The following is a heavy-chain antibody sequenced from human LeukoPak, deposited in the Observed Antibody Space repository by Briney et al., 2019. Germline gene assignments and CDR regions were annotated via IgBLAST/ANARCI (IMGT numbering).Heavy chain of an antibody. Sequence: PGGSLRLSCAASGFTFSSYSMNWVRQAPGKGLEWVSSISSSSSYIYYADSVKGRFTISRDNAKNSLYLQMNSLRAEDTAVYYCARGVEDYYDSSGYLPTDYWGQGTLVTVSS. CDR2: ISSSSSYI. V-gene: IGHV3-21*01. J-gene: IGHJ4*02. D-gene: IGHD3-22*01. CDR1: GFTFSSYS. CDR3: ARGVEDYYDSSGYLPTDY.